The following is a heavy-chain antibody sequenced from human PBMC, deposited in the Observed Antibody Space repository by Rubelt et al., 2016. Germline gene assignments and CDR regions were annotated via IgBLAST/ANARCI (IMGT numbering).Heavy chain of an antibody. CDR2: ISSSSSTI. V-gene: IGHV3-48*04. D-gene: IGHD1-7*01. J-gene: IGHJ6*02. Sequence: GKGLEWVSYISSSSSTIYYADSVKGRFTISRDNAKNSLYLQMNSLRAEDTAVYYCARDPQLPVGPKYGMDVWGQGTTVTVSS. CDR3: ARDPQLPVGPKYGMDV.